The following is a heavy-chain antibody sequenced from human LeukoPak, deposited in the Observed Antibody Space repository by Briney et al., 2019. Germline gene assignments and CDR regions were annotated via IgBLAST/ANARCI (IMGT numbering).Heavy chain of an antibody. CDR3: ARDHTETSSLNFRNYYYYGMDI. CDR2: IYYSGST. J-gene: IGHJ6*02. D-gene: IGHD4-4*01. V-gene: IGHV4-31*03. CDR1: GGSIRSGDYS. Sequence: PSQTLSLTCTVSGGSIRSGDYSWNWIRQHPGKGLEWIGYIYYSGSTYYSPSLTSRVTMSVDTSKNQFSLKLSSVTAADTAIYYCARDHTETSSLNFRNYYYYGMDIWGQGTTVIVSS.